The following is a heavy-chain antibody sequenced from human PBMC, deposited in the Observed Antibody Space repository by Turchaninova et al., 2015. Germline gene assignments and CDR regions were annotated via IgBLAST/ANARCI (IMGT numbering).Heavy chain of an antibody. Sequence: QVTLKESGPALVKPTQTLTLTCTFSGFSLSTGMRVSWIRQPPGKALEWLARSDWDDKKIYSTSLKTRLTISKDTSQNQVVLTMTNMDPVDTATYYCARMPSYYYMDVWGKGTTVTVSS. V-gene: IGHV2-70*04. CDR2: SDWDDKK. J-gene: IGHJ6*03. CDR1: GFSLSTGMR. CDR3: ARMPSYYYMDV.